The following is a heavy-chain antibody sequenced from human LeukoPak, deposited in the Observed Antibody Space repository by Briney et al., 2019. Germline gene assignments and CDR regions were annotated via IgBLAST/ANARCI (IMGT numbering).Heavy chain of an antibody. CDR1: GGSFSGYY. Sequence: PSETLSLTCAVYGGSFSGYYWSWIRQPPGKGLEWIGEINHSGSTNYNPSLKSRVTISVDTSKNQFSLKLSSVTAADTAVYYCARGPSRGLRFNYYHYMDVWGKGTTVTVSS. D-gene: IGHD4-17*01. J-gene: IGHJ6*03. V-gene: IGHV4-34*01. CDR2: INHSGST. CDR3: ARGPSRGLRFNYYHYMDV.